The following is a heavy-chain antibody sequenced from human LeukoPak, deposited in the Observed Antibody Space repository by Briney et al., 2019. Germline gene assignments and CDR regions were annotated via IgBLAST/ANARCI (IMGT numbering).Heavy chain of an antibody. Sequence: SETLSLTCTVSGGSISSGDYYWSWICQPPGKGLEWIGYIYYSGSTYYNPSLKSRVTISVDTSKNQFSLKLSSVTAADTAVYYCAREIQSDYIDYWGQGTLVTVSS. CDR3: AREIQSDYIDY. J-gene: IGHJ4*02. CDR2: IYYSGST. CDR1: GGSISSGDYY. V-gene: IGHV4-30-4*01. D-gene: IGHD3-3*01.